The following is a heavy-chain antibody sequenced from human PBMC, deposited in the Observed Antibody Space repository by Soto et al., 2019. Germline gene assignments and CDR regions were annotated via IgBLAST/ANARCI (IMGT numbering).Heavy chain of an antibody. CDR2: IFDSGST. Sequence: QVQLQESGPGLVKPSQTLSLTCTVSGGSISGGVYYWSWIRQPPGKGLEWIGYIFDSGSTYYNPALKSRVTISVDTSKNQSSLRLSSVTAADTAVYYCAREFIPLTTDWYFDLWGRGTLVTVSS. J-gene: IGHJ2*01. D-gene: IGHD4-17*01. CDR3: AREFIPLTTDWYFDL. CDR1: GGSISGGVYY. V-gene: IGHV4-30-4*01.